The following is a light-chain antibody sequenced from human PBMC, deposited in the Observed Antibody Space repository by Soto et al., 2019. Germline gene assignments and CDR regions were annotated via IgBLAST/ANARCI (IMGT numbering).Light chain of an antibody. J-gene: IGLJ3*02. CDR3: CSYAGSYTWV. Sequence: QSALTQPRSVSGSPGQSVTISCTGTSSDVGDYNYVSWYQQHPGKAPKLMIYDVSKRPSGVPDRFSGSKSGNTASLTSSGLQAEDEADYYCCSYAGSYTWVFGGGTKLTVL. CDR2: DVS. CDR1: SSDVGDYNY. V-gene: IGLV2-11*01.